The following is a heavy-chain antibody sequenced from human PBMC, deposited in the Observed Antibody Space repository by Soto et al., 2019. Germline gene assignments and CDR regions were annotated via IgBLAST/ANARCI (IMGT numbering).Heavy chain of an antibody. Sequence: QVQLVQSGAEVKKPGSSVKVSCKASGGTFSNYAITWVRQAPGQGLEWLGRIIPIFGSANYAQKFQGRVTITAXXXTXXAYKERSSLRSDDTAFYYCAKDGGKDGYFGNWFDPWGQGTLVTVSS. D-gene: IGHD5-12*01. CDR2: IIPIFGSA. CDR1: GGTFSNYA. V-gene: IGHV1-69*15. J-gene: IGHJ5*02. CDR3: AKDGGKDGYFGNWFDP.